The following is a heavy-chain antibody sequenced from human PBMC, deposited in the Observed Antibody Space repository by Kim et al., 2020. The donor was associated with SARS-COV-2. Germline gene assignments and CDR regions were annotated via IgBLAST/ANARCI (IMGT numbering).Heavy chain of an antibody. V-gene: IGHV1-18*01. J-gene: IGHJ6*02. CDR3: ARRRELLWFGSLMPLNGMDV. CDR1: GYTFTSYG. D-gene: IGHD3-10*01. CDR2: ISAYNGNT. Sequence: ASVKVSCKASGYTFTSYGISWVRQAPGQGLEWMGWISAYNGNTNYAQKLQGRVTMTTDTSTSTAYMELRSLRSDDTAVYYCARRRELLWFGSLMPLNGMDVWAKGPRSPSP.